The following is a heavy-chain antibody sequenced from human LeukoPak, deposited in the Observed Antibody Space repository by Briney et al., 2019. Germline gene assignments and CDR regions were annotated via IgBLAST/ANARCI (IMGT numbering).Heavy chain of an antibody. CDR3: ARDLPGVSSIVARFQENNWFDP. J-gene: IGHJ5*02. CDR2: ISSSSSYI. D-gene: IGHD6-6*01. Sequence: PGGSLRLSCAASGFTFSSYSMNWVRQAPGKGLEWVSSISSSSSYIYYADSVKGRFTISRDNAKNSLYLQMNSLRAEDTAVYYCARDLPGVSSIVARFQENNWFDPWGQGTLVTVSS. V-gene: IGHV3-21*01. CDR1: GFTFSSYS.